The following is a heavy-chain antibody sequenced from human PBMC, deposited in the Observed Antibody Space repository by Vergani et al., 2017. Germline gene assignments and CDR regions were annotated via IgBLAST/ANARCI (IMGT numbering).Heavy chain of an antibody. CDR3: ATPQTVTTGGMEV. D-gene: IGHD4-17*01. J-gene: IGHJ6*01. Sequence: EVQLVQSGAEVKKPGATMKISCKVSGYTFTDHYMHWVKQAPGKGLEWMGLVDPEDGETIYAEKFKGRVTIAADTSTDTAHLELGSLRSEDTAVYDCATPQTVTTGGMEVWGEAT. V-gene: IGHV1-69-2*01. CDR2: VDPEDGET. CDR1: GYTFTDHY.